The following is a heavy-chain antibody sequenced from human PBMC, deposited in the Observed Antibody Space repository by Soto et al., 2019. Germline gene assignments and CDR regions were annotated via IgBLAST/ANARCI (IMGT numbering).Heavy chain of an antibody. V-gene: IGHV1-8*03. CDR1: GYTFTRYD. D-gene: IGHD6-13*01. CDR3: AREYISSWFDY. Sequence: ASVKVSCKASGYTFTRYDINWVRQATGQGLEWMGWMNPNSGNTGYAQKFQGRVTITRDTSASTAYMELSRLRFDDTAVYYCAREYISSWFDYWGQGTLVTVSS. CDR2: MNPNSGNT. J-gene: IGHJ4*02.